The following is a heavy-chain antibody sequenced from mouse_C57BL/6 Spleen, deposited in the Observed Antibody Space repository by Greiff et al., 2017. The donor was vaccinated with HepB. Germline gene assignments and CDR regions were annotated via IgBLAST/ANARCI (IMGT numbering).Heavy chain of an antibody. J-gene: IGHJ3*01. Sequence: VKLVESGAELVRPGASVTLSCKASGYTFTDYEMHWVKQTPVHGLEWIGAIYPETGGTAYNQKFKGKAILTADKSSSTAYMELRSLTSEDSAVYYCTRSDDGYYRYWFAYWGQGTLVTVSA. V-gene: IGHV1-15*01. CDR2: IYPETGGT. CDR3: TRSDDGYYRYWFAY. D-gene: IGHD2-3*01. CDR1: GYTFTDYE.